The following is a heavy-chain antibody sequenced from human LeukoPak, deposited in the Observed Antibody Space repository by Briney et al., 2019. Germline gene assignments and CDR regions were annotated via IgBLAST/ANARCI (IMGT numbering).Heavy chain of an antibody. J-gene: IGHJ3*02. CDR2: VRDKLRTYTT. CDR1: GFTFSDHY. V-gene: IGHV3-72*01. CDR3: AREMVVTAGVRTFDI. D-gene: IGHD2-21*02. Sequence: GGSLRLSCAASGFTFSDHYMDWVRQPPGKGLEWIGRVRDKLRTYTTEYAASVKGRFTISRDNSKNTMYLQMDSLRAEDMAVYYCAREMVVTAGVRTFDIWGQGTMVTVSS.